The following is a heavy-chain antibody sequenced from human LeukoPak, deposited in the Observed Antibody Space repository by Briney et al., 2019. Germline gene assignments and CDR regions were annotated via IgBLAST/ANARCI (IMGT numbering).Heavy chain of an antibody. CDR1: GGSISSYY. Sequence: SETLSLTCTVSGGSISSYYWSWIRQPPGKGLEWIGYIYYSGSTNYNPSLKSRVTISVDTSKNQFSLKLSSVTAADTAVYYCAGPNRYSYVRWGQGTLVAVSS. V-gene: IGHV4-59*01. D-gene: IGHD5-18*01. CDR3: AGPNRYSYVR. CDR2: IYYSGST. J-gene: IGHJ4*02.